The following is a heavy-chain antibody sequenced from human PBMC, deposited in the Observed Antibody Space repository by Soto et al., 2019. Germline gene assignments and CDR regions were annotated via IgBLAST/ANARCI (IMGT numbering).Heavy chain of an antibody. CDR2: IYYSGST. CDR1: GGSISSGDYY. V-gene: IGHV4-30-4*01. D-gene: IGHD3-22*01. J-gene: IGHJ4*02. CDR3: ASGRDSSGYFPLDY. Sequence: TSETLSLTCTVSGGSISSGDYYWSWIRQPPGKGLEWIGYIYYSGSTYYNPSLKSRVTISVDTSKNQFSLKLSSVTAADTAVYYCASGRDSSGYFPLDYWGQGTLVTVSS.